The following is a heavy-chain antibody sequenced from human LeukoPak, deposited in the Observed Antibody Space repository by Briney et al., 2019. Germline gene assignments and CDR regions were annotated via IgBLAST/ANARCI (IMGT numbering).Heavy chain of an antibody. CDR3: AAYYYDSSGYYQPTNFDY. D-gene: IGHD3-22*01. CDR2: IIPIFGTA. CDR1: GGTFSSYA. V-gene: IGHV1-69*05. J-gene: IGHJ4*02. Sequence: AASVKVSCKASGGTFSSYAISWVRQAPGQGLEWMGGIIPIFGTANYAQKFQGRVTITTDESTSTAYMELSSLRSEDTAVYCCAAYYYDSSGYYQPTNFDYWGQGTLVTVSS.